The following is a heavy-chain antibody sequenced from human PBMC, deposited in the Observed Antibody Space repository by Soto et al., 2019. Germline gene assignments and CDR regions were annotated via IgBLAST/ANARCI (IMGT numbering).Heavy chain of an antibody. CDR3: ASSPSGGSSGSFMRNDGMDV. V-gene: IGHV3-53*02. D-gene: IGHD2-15*01. J-gene: IGHJ6*02. Sequence: EVQLVETGGGLIQPGGSPRLSCAASGFTVSSNYMSWVRQAPGKGLEWVSVIYSGGSTYYAASVQGRFNISRDNSKNTLYLHMNSLRAEDTAVYYCASSPSGGSSGSFMRNDGMDVWGQGTTVTVSS. CDR2: IYSGGST. CDR1: GFTVSSNY.